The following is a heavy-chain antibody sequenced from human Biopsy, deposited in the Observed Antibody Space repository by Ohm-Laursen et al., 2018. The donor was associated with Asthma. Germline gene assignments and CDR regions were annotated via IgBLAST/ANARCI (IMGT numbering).Heavy chain of an antibody. CDR3: ASDFPKDYVRYNFQF. V-gene: IGHV1-24*01. CDR2: HDHEEGGT. D-gene: IGHD4-17*01. Sequence: SVKVSCKISGYSLTDLSMHWVRQAPGQGLEWLGGHDHEEGGTVNARRFQGRVTMTEDTSTDTAYMELSSLSSDDTAVYYCASDFPKDYVRYNFQFWGQGTLVTVSS. J-gene: IGHJ4*02. CDR1: GYSLTDLS.